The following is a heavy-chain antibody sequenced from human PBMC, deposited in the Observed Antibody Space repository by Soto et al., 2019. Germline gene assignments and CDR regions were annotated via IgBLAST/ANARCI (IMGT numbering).Heavy chain of an antibody. CDR3: ARLDIVVVPAAMLGWFDP. CDR2: IYYSGST. D-gene: IGHD2-2*01. Sequence: SETLSLTCTVSGGSISSSSYYWGWIRQPPGKGLEWIGSIYYSGSTYYNPSLKSRFTISVDTSKNQFSLRLSSLTAADTVVYYCARLDIVVVPAAMLGWFDPWGQGTLVTVSS. J-gene: IGHJ5*02. CDR1: GGSISSSSYY. V-gene: IGHV4-39*01.